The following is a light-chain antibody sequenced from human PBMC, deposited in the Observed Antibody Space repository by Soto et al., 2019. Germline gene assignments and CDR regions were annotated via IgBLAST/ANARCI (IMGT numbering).Light chain of an antibody. CDR1: SSDVGAYNY. V-gene: IGLV2-14*01. CDR2: EVC. J-gene: IGLJ1*01. Sequence: QSVLTQPASVSGSPGQSITISCTGTSSDVGAYNYVSWYQHHPGKAPRLIIYEVCNRPSGVSNRFSGSKSGHTASLTISGLQAEDEADYYCNSYTSTSTYVFGTGTKVTV. CDR3: NSYTSTSTYV.